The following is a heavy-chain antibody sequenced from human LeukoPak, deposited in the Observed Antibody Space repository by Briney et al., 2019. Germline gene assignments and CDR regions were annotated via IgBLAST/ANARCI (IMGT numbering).Heavy chain of an antibody. CDR1: GFTFSMYW. J-gene: IGHJ6*02. CDR3: TRDRQGPRLYEMDI. Sequence: GGSLRLSWAASGFTFSMYWMSWVRKAPGKGPEWVANIKVDGSEIYYVDSVKGRFTISRDNAKNSLYLQMNSLRAEDTAVYYCTRDRQGPRLYEMDIWGQGTTVTVSS. V-gene: IGHV3-7*01. D-gene: IGHD2-8*01. CDR2: IKVDGSEI.